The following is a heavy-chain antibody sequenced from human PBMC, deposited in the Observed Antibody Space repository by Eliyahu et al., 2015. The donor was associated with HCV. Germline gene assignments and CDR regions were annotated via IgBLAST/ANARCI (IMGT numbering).Heavy chain of an antibody. V-gene: IGHV4-59*01. D-gene: IGHD6-19*01. Sequence: QLQLQESGPGLVKPSETLSLXCXVSGGXIXSYYXXWIRQPPGKGLEWXXYIYYSGSTNYNPSLKSRVTISVDTSKNQFSLKLSSVTAADTAVYYCARFSEERAYGYSSGRDAFDIWGQGTMVTVSS. J-gene: IGHJ3*02. CDR2: IYYSGST. CDR3: ARFSEERAYGYSSGRDAFDI. CDR1: GGXIXSYY.